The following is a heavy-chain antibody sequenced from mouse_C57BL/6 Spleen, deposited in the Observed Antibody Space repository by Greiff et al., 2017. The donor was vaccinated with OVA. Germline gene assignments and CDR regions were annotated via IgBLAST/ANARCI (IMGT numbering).Heavy chain of an antibody. CDR2: INPSSGYT. J-gene: IGHJ4*01. D-gene: IGHD1-1*01. V-gene: IGHV1-4*01. Sequence: QVQLQQSGAELARPGASVKMSCKASGYTFTSYTMHWVKQRPGQGLEWIGYINPSSGYTKYNQKFKDKATLTADKSSSTAYMQLSSLTSEDAAVYYGARRFHYDGSSYVGAMDYWGQGTSVTVSS. CDR1: GYTFTSYT. CDR3: ARRFHYDGSSYVGAMDY.